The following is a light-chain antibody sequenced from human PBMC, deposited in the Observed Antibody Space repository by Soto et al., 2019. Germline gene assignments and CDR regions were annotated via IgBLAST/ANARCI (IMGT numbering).Light chain of an antibody. Sequence: EIVLTQSPGTLSLSPGERATLSCRASQSVSSSYLAWYQQKPGQAPRLLIYGVSTRATDIPDRFSGSGSGTAFTLTISRLEPEDFAVYYCQQYGSSPWTFGQGTKVEIK. CDR1: QSVSSSY. CDR3: QQYGSSPWT. J-gene: IGKJ1*01. CDR2: GVS. V-gene: IGKV3-20*01.